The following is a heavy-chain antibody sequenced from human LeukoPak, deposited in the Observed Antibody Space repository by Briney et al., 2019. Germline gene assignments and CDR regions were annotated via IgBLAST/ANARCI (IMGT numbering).Heavy chain of an antibody. Sequence: SSETLSLTCTVSGGSISNYYWSWIRRPPGKGLEWIGYIYYSGSTLYNPSLKSRVTISVDTSKNQFSLKLSSVTDADTAVYHCARGRAWDAFDVWGQGTMVTVSS. D-gene: IGHD2-21*01. CDR3: ARGRAWDAFDV. CDR1: GGSISNYY. CDR2: IYYSGST. J-gene: IGHJ3*01. V-gene: IGHV4-59*01.